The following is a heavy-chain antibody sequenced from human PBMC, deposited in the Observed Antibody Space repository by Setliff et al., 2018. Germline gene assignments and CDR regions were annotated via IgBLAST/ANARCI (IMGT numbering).Heavy chain of an antibody. CDR3: TKDSSGRDAFDI. J-gene: IGHJ3*02. D-gene: IGHD3-22*01. Sequence: GGSLRLSCAASGFTFSTYRMHWVRQAPGKGLEWVAVIWDDGGNKYHADSVKGRFTISRDNSRDTLYLQMNNLRVDDTAVYYCTKDSSGRDAFDIWGQGTMVTVSS. CDR2: IWDDGGNK. CDR1: GFTFSTYR. V-gene: IGHV3-33*06.